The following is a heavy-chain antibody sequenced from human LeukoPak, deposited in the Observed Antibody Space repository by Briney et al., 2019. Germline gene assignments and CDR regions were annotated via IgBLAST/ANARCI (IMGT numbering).Heavy chain of an antibody. CDR3: ARAPGLYDYVWASYRYTGKGYYFDY. Sequence: SETLSLTCAVYGGSFSGYYWSWIRQPPGKGLEWIGEINHSGSTNYNPSLKSRVTISVDTSKNQFSLKLSSVTAADTAVYYCARAPGLYDYVWASYRYTGKGYYFDYWGQGILVTVSS. D-gene: IGHD3-16*02. CDR1: GGSFSGYY. J-gene: IGHJ4*02. V-gene: IGHV4-34*01. CDR2: INHSGST.